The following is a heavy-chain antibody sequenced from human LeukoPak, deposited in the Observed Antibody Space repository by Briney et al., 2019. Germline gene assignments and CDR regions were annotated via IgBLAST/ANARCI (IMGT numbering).Heavy chain of an antibody. CDR1: GGTFSSYA. J-gene: IGHJ4*02. V-gene: IGHV1-69*05. CDR2: IITIFGTA. CDR3: ARGGSRGENYFDY. Sequence: SVKVSCKASGGTFSSYAISWVRQALGQGLEWMGRIITIFGTANYAQKFQGRVTITTDESTSTAYMELSSLRSEDTAVYYCARGGSRGENYFDYWGQGTLVTVSS. D-gene: IGHD6-13*01.